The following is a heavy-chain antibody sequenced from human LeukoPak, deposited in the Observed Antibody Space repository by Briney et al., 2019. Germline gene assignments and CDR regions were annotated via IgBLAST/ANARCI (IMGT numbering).Heavy chain of an antibody. CDR2: IYYSGST. D-gene: IGHD4-23*01. Sequence: PSETLSLTCTVSGGSISSSSYYWGWIRQPPGKGLEWIGSIYYSGSTYYNPSLKSRVTISVDTSKNQFSLKLSSVTAADTAVYYCARDGGNEYYFDYWGQGTLVTVSS. CDR1: GGSISSSSYY. CDR3: ARDGGNEYYFDY. V-gene: IGHV4-39*07. J-gene: IGHJ4*02.